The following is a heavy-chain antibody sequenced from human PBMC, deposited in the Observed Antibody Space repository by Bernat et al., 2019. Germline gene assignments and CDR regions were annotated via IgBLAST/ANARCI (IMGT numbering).Heavy chain of an antibody. D-gene: IGHD5-12*01. CDR1: SGSITSVDYY. CDR3: ATIVATAAAAFDY. V-gene: IGHV4-31*03. CDR2: IYYSGST. Sequence: QVQLQESGPGLVMPSETLSLTCTVSSGSITSVDYYWGWIRQHPGKGLEWIGYIYYSGSTYYNPSLKSRVTISLDTSKNQFSLHLNSVTAADTAVYFCATIVATAAAAFDYWGQGTQVTVS. J-gene: IGHJ4*02.